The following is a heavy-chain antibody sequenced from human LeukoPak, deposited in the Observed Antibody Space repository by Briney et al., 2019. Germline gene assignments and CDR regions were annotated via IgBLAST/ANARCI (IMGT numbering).Heavy chain of an antibody. CDR3: ARHQKTLYYYGMDV. CDR1: GGSISSYY. V-gene: IGHV4-59*08. Sequence: SETLSLTCTVSGGSISSYYRSWIRQPPGKGLEWIGYIYYSGSTNYNPSLKSRVTISVDTSKNQFSLKLSSVTAADTAVYYCARHQKTLYYYGMDVWGQGTTVTVSS. J-gene: IGHJ6*02. CDR2: IYYSGST.